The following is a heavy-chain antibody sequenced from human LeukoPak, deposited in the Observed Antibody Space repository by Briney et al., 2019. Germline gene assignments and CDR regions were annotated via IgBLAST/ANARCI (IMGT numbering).Heavy chain of an antibody. CDR1: VVAFRGFT. D-gene: IGHD6-19*01. J-gene: IGHJ6*03. Sequence: RGSLRLSCADSVVAFRGFTICCGRQSPGKGLEWLSPINGAGNRTFYADSVKGRFTISRDNSKNTLYLHMDSLRPDDTAIYYCTKELHVAVAVADYYYFYMDVWGRGTAVTVSS. CDR3: TKELHVAVAVADYYYFYMDV. CDR2: INGAGNRT. V-gene: IGHV3-23*01.